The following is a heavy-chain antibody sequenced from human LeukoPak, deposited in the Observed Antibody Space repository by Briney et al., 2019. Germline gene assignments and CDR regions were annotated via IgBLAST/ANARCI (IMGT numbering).Heavy chain of an antibody. CDR1: GGSISSYY. Sequence: PSETLSLTCTVSGGSISSYYWSWIRQPPGKGLEWIGYIYYSGSTNYNPSLKSRVTISVDTSKNQFSLKLSSVTAADTAVYYCVQDSYGYPFYFDYWGQGTLVTVSS. J-gene: IGHJ4*02. CDR3: VQDSYGYPFYFDY. CDR2: IYYSGST. V-gene: IGHV4-59*01. D-gene: IGHD5-18*01.